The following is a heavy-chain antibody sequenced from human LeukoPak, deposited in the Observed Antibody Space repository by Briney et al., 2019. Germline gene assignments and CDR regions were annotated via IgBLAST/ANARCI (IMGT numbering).Heavy chain of an antibody. J-gene: IGHJ6*02. CDR1: GFTFSSYA. V-gene: IGHV3-66*01. CDR3: ARKYRVLAGMDV. CDR2: IYSGGST. D-gene: IGHD1-14*01. Sequence: GGSLRLSCAASGFTFSSYAMSWVRQAPGKGLEWVSVIYSGGSTYYADSVKGRFTISRDNSKNTLYLQMNSLRAEDTAVYYCARKYRVLAGMDVWGQGTTVTVSS.